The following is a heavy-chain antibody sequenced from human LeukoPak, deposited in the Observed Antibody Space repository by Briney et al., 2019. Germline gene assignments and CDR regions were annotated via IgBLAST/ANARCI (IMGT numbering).Heavy chain of an antibody. V-gene: IGHV4-61*02. CDR1: GGSISSSSYY. D-gene: IGHD3-10*01. J-gene: IGHJ4*02. CDR3: AREYYSGSGVDY. CDR2: IYTSGST. Sequence: SETLSLTCTVSGGSISSSSYYWSWIRQPAGKGLEWIGRIYTSGSTNYNPSLKSRVTISVDTSKNQFSLKLSSVTAADTAVYYCAREYYSGSGVDYWGQGTLVTVSS.